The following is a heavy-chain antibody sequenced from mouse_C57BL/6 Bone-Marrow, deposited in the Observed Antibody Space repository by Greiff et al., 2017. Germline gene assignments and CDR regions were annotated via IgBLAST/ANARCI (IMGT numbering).Heavy chain of an antibody. CDR3: ARQNYGFNVDY. D-gene: IGHD1-1*01. J-gene: IGHJ2*01. CDR2: ISSGGSYT. V-gene: IGHV5-6*02. CDR1: GFTFSSYG. Sequence: EVMLVESGGDLVKPGGSLKLSCAASGFTFSSYGMSWVRQTPDKRLEWVATISSGGSYTYYPDSVKGRFTISRDNAKNTLYLQMSSLKSEDTAMYYCARQNYGFNVDYWGQGTTLTVSS.